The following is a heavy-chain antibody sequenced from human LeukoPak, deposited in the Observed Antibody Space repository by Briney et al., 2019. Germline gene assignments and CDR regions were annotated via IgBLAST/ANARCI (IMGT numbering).Heavy chain of an antibody. CDR3: ARTKFGAAGDY. CDR2: ISSTSSTI. J-gene: IGHJ4*02. V-gene: IGHV3-48*01. D-gene: IGHD3-10*01. CDR1: GFTFSSYE. Sequence: PGGSLRLSCAVSGFTFSSYEMNWVRQAPGKGLEWVSYISSTSSTIYYADSVKGRFTISRDNAKNSLYLQMNSLRAEDTAVYYCARTKFGAAGDYWGQGTLVTVSS.